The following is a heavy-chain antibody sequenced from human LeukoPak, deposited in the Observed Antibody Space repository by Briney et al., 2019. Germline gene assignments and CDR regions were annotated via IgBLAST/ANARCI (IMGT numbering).Heavy chain of an antibody. D-gene: IGHD1-26*01. Sequence: SETLSLTCTVSRGSIDSYYWSWIRQPPGKGLEWIGYIYYSGSTNYNPSLKSRVTISVDTSKNQFSLKLSSVTAADTAVYYCARGGTVRNGMDVWGQGTTVTVSS. CDR2: IYYSGST. CDR1: RGSIDSYY. CDR3: ARGGTVRNGMDV. J-gene: IGHJ6*02. V-gene: IGHV4-59*01.